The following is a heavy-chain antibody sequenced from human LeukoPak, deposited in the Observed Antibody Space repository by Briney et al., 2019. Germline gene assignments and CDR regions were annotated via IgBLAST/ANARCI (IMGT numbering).Heavy chain of an antibody. Sequence: ASVKVSCKASGYIFTSYYMHWVRQAPGQGLEWMGIINPSGGSTSYAQRFQGRVTMTRDMSTSTVYMELSSLRSEDTAVYHCARDRELRYFDWLRDSHYYYMDVWGKGTTVTVSS. CDR1: GYIFTSYY. V-gene: IGHV1-46*01. D-gene: IGHD3-9*01. CDR3: ARDRELRYFDWLRDSHYYYMDV. CDR2: INPSGGST. J-gene: IGHJ6*03.